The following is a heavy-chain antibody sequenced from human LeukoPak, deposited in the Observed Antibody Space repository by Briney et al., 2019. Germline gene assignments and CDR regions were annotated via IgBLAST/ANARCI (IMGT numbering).Heavy chain of an antibody. D-gene: IGHD6-13*01. CDR2: IIPNTGGT. J-gene: IGHJ4*02. V-gene: IGHV1-2*02. CDR3: ARKAFGSSSWFVDF. CDR1: GYTFHAYQ. Sequence: ASVRVSCKASGYTFHAYQLHWVRQVPGQGLEWMGWIIPNTGGTNYAQKFQGRVTLTRDTSSATAYMELSGLRSDDTAVYYCARKAFGSSSWFVDFWGQGTLVTVSS.